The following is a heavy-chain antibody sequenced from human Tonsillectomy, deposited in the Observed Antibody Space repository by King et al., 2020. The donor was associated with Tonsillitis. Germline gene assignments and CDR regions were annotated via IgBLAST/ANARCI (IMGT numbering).Heavy chain of an antibody. CDR1: GGSISNYY. CDR2: IYYTGST. J-gene: IGHJ3*01. Sequence: QLQESGPGLVKPSETLSLTCTVSGGSISNYYWSWGRQPPGKGLEWSGYIYYTGSTNHNPSLKSGVTISVDTSKNDLSLKLTSVTAVDTAVYYCARETSSSWLHAFDLWGQGTMVTVSS. D-gene: IGHD6-13*01. V-gene: IGHV4-59*01. CDR3: ARETSSSWLHAFDL.